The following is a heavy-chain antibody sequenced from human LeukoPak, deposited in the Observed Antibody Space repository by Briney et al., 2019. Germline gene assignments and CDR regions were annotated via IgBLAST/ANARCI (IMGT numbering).Heavy chain of an antibody. J-gene: IGHJ4*02. Sequence: SETLSLTCAVYGGSFSGYYWSWIRQPPGKGLEWIGEINHSGSTNYNPSLKSRVTISVDTSKNQFSLKLSSVTAADTAVYYCARAASDPIAAAGTGSENGYWGQGTLVTVSS. V-gene: IGHV4-34*01. D-gene: IGHD6-13*01. CDR1: GGSFSGYY. CDR2: INHSGST. CDR3: ARAASDPIAAAGTGSENGY.